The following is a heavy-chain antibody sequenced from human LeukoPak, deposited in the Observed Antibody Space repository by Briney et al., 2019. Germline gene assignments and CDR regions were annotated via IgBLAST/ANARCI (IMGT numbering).Heavy chain of an antibody. J-gene: IGHJ3*02. D-gene: IGHD2-15*01. CDR2: TSSSSSYI. CDR3: ARDGGNDAFDI. V-gene: IGHV3-21*01. Sequence: GGSLRLSCAASGFTFSSYSMNWVRQAPGKGLEWVSSTSSSSSYIYYADSVKGRFTISRDNAKNSLYLQMNSLRAEDTAVYYCARDGGNDAFDIWGQRTMVTVSS. CDR1: GFTFSSYS.